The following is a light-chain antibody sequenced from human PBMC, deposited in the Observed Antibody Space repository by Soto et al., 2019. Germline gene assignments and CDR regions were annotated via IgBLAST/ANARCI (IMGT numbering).Light chain of an antibody. J-gene: IGKJ4*01. CDR2: DAS. CDR3: QQYDNLPPSLT. Sequence: DIQMTQSPSSLSASVGDRVTITCQASQDISNYLNWYQQKPGKAPKLLIYDASNLETGVPSRFSGSGSGTDFTFTISSLQPEDIGTYYCQQYDNLPPSLTFGGGTKVEIK. CDR1: QDISNY. V-gene: IGKV1-33*01.